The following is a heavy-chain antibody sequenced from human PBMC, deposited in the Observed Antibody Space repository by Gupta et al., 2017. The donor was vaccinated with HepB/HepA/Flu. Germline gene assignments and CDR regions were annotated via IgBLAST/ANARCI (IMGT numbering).Heavy chain of an antibody. CDR2: IDADGAGQ. D-gene: IGHD2-2*01. V-gene: IGHV3-7*01. CDR1: GFTFSSYW. Sequence: EEQLVESGGGLVQPGGSLRLSCAASGFTFSSYWMTWVRQAPGKGLEWVANIDADGAGQYYVESLKGRFPIFRDNARNSLFLQMNSLRAEDTAIYYCAKSGVPAGFDIWGQGTMVTVSP. J-gene: IGHJ3*02. CDR3: AKSGVPAGFDI.